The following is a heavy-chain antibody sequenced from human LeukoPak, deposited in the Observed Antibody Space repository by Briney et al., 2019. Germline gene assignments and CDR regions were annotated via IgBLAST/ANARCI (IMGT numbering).Heavy chain of an antibody. CDR3: ARVGTIFGPFDY. CDR1: GYTFTSYG. J-gene: IGHJ4*02. D-gene: IGHD3-3*01. V-gene: IGHV1-18*01. CDR2: ISAYNGNT. Sequence: GASVKVSCKASGYTFTSYGISWVRQAPGQGLEWMGWISAYNGNTNYAQKLQVRVTLTTDTSTSTAYMELRSLISDDTAVYYCARVGTIFGPFDYWGQGTLVTVSS.